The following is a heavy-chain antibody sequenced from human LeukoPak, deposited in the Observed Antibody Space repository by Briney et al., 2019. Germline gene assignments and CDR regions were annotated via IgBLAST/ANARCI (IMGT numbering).Heavy chain of an antibody. CDR1: GYTFTGHY. D-gene: IGHD1-1*01. CDR3: ARGRVHSWSDAFDI. Sequence: GASVKVSCKASGYTFTGHYMHWVRQAPAQGLEWMGWINSDSGGTKYAQKFQGSVIMTRVTSISTAYMELSRLKSDDTAVYYCARGRVHSWSDAFDIWGQGTTVTVSS. V-gene: IGHV1-2*02. CDR2: INSDSGGT. J-gene: IGHJ3*02.